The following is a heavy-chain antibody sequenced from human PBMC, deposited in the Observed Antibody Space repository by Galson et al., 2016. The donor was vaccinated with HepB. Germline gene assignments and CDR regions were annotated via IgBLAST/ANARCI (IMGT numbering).Heavy chain of an antibody. Sequence: SLRLSCAASGFTFTSYAMNWVRQAPGKGLEYVSAISGNGGTTYYADSVKGRFTISRVNSKNTLYLQISGLRPDDSAVYYCVRDHYPDKTTYYYWYFDLWGRGTPVTVSS. D-gene: IGHD2/OR15-2a*01. CDR3: VRDHYPDKTTYYYWYFDL. CDR1: GFTFTSYA. V-gene: IGHV3-64D*06. CDR2: ISGNGGTT. J-gene: IGHJ2*01.